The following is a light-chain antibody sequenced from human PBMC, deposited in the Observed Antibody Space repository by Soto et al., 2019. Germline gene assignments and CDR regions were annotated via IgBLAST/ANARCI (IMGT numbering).Light chain of an antibody. J-gene: IGLJ1*01. CDR3: SSYAGSNSPFV. CDR2: EVS. V-gene: IGLV2-8*02. CDR1: ISDIGAYNY. Sequence: QSVLSQPPSASRSPGHSFTISFTGTISDIGAYNYVSWYQQHPGKAPKLMIYEVSKRPSVVPDRFSGSKSGNTASLTVSGLKAEDEADYYCSSYAGSNSPFVFGSGTKVTVL.